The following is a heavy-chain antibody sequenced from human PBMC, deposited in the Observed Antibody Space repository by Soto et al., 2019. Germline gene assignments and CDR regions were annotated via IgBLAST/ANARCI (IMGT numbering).Heavy chain of an antibody. V-gene: IGHV2-26*01. D-gene: IGHD6-6*01. CDR1: GFSLSNARMG. Sequence: QVTLKESGPVLVKPTEPLTLTCTVSGFSLSNARMGVSWIRQPPGKALEWLAHIFSNDEKSYSTSLKSRLTISKDTSKSQVVLTMTNMDPVDTATYYCARIREYSSSEEQFDPWGQGTLVTVSS. CDR2: IFSNDEK. CDR3: ARIREYSSSEEQFDP. J-gene: IGHJ5*02.